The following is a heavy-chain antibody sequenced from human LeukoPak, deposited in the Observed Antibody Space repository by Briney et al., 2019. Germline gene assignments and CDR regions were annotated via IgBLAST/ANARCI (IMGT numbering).Heavy chain of an antibody. V-gene: IGHV4-59*08. CDR3: ARSDILTGYYYFDY. Sequence: SETLSLTCTVSGGSISSYYWSWIRQPPGKGLEWMGYIYYSGSTNYNPSLKSRVTISVDTSKNQFSLKLSSVSAADTAVYYCARSDILTGYYYFDYWGQGTLVTVSS. CDR2: IYYSGST. D-gene: IGHD3-9*01. J-gene: IGHJ4*02. CDR1: GGSISSYY.